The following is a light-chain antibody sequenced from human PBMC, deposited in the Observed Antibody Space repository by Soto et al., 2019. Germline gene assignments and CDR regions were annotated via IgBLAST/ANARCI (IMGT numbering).Light chain of an antibody. J-gene: IGKJ1*01. CDR3: QQYNSYSRT. CDR2: KAS. Sequence: DIKMTQSPSTLSASVGDRVSITCRASQSVSPWLAWYQQKPGKAPKLLIYKASTLESGVPSRFSCSGSGTEFTLTISSLQPDDFATYYCQQYNSYSRTFGQGTKVEIK. V-gene: IGKV1-5*03. CDR1: QSVSPW.